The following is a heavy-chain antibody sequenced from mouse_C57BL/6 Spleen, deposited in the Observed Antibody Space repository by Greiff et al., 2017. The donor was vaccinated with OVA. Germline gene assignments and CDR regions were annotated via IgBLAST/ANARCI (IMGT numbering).Heavy chain of an antibody. Sequence: VQLQQSGAELVRPGASVKLSCTASGFNIKDYYMHWVKQRPEQGLEWIGRIDPEDGDTEYAPKFQGKATMTADTSSNTAYLQLSSLTSEDTADYYCTTSYYGSSYEFDYWGQGTTLTVSS. D-gene: IGHD1-1*01. V-gene: IGHV14-1*01. CDR2: IDPEDGDT. J-gene: IGHJ2*01. CDR3: TTSYYGSSYEFDY. CDR1: GFNIKDYY.